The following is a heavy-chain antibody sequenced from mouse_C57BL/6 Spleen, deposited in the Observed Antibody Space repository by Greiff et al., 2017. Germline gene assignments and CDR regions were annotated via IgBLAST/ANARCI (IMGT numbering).Heavy chain of an antibody. Sequence: EVKLMESGGGLVKPGGSLKLSCAASGFTFSSYTMSWVRQTPEKRLEWVATISGGGGNTYYPASVKGRFTISRDNAKNTLYLQMSSLRSEDTALYYCARQHYYGTDWYFGVWGTGTTVTVSS. CDR1: GFTFSSYT. V-gene: IGHV5-9*01. CDR2: ISGGGGNT. CDR3: ARQHYYGTDWYFGV. D-gene: IGHD1-1*01. J-gene: IGHJ1*03.